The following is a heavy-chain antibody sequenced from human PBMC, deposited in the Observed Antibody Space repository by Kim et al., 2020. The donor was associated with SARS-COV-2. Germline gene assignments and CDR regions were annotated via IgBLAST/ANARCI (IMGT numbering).Heavy chain of an antibody. D-gene: IGHD3-10*01. V-gene: IGHV3-23*01. J-gene: IGHJ4*02. Sequence: KARFTIPQDTSKITLYLQMNSLRAEDTAVYYCAKGNGLLWFGELFYYFDYWGQGTLVTVSS. CDR3: AKGNGLLWFGELFYYFDY.